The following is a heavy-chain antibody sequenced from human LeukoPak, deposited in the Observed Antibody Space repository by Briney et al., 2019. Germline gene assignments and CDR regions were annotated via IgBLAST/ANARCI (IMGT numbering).Heavy chain of an antibody. CDR2: IYTSGST. D-gene: IGHD3-3*01. Sequence: PSETLSLTCIVSGGSISSYYWSWIRQPAGKGLEWIGRIYTSGSTNYNPSLKSRVTMSVDTSKNQFSLKLSSVTAADAAVYYCAYYDFWSGYFNWGQGTLVTVSS. V-gene: IGHV4-4*07. CDR3: AYYDFWSGYFN. CDR1: GGSISSYY. J-gene: IGHJ4*02.